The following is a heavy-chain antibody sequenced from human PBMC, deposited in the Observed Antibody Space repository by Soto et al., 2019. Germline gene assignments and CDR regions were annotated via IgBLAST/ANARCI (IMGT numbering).Heavy chain of an antibody. CDR3: AKDSLGAVTVVTRFDY. CDR2: ISGSGGST. V-gene: IGHV3-23*01. J-gene: IGHJ4*02. Sequence: EVQLLESGGGLVQPGGSLRLSCAASGFTFSSYAMSWVRQAPGKGLEWVSAISGSGGSTYYADSVKGRFTISRDNSKTTLYLQMNSLRAEDTAVYYCAKDSLGAVTVVTRFDYWGQGTLVTVSS. CDR1: GFTFSSYA. D-gene: IGHD2-15*01.